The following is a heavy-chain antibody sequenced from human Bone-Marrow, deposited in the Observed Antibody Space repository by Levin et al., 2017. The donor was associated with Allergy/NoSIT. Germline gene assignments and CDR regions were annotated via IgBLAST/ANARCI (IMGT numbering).Heavy chain of an antibody. D-gene: IGHD5-12*01. CDR2: ISSSGSDM. Sequence: PGGSLRLSCTVSGFTFSIYSINWVRQAPGKGLEWVSSISSSGSDMYYVDSVRGRFTISRDNAKNSLTLQMNSLRAEDTAVYYCARGLEYSGLPWGQGTLVTVSS. CDR1: GFTFSIYS. CDR3: ARGLEYSGLP. J-gene: IGHJ5*02. V-gene: IGHV3-21*01.